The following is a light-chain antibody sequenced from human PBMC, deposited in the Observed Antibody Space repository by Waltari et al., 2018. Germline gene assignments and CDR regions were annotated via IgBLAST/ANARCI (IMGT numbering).Light chain of an antibody. J-gene: IGKJ5*01. V-gene: IGKV3-20*01. CDR2: GAS. CDR1: QSVSSSY. CDR3: QQYGSSPPIT. Sequence: EIVLTQSPGTLSLSPGERVTLPCRASQSVSSSYLAWYQQKPGQAPRLLIYGASSRATGIPDRFSGSGSGTDFTLTISRLEPEDFAVYYCQQYGSSPPITFGQGTRLEIK.